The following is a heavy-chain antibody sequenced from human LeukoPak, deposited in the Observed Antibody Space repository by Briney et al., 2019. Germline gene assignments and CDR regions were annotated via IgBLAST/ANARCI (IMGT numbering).Heavy chain of an antibody. D-gene: IGHD1-14*01. Sequence: GGSLRLSCAASGFTVSSNYMSWVRQAPGKGLDWVSITYSDGSTNYADSVKGRFTISRDNSKNTLSLQMNSLRAEDTAVYYCARKNHLFNAAFDIWGQGTVVTVSS. CDR1: GFTVSSNY. V-gene: IGHV3-53*01. J-gene: IGHJ3*02. CDR3: ARKNHLFNAAFDI. CDR2: TYSDGST.